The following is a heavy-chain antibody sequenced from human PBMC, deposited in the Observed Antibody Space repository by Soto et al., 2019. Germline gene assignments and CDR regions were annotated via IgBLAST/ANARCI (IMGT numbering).Heavy chain of an antibody. V-gene: IGHV3-21*01. CDR1: GFLFNSYG. Sequence: GESLRISCAASGFLFNSYGMNWVRLSPGRGLEWISSISSTSTYIEYADSVKGRFIISRDNAENSLFLQMNSLRTEDTAFYYCTRDRSPGMFFPDFDFWGQGALVTVSS. CDR2: ISSTSTYI. CDR3: TRDRSPGMFFPDFDF. J-gene: IGHJ4*02. D-gene: IGHD3-10*02.